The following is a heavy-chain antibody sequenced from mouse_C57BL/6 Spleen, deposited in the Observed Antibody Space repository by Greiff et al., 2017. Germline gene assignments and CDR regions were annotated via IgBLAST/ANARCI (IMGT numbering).Heavy chain of an antibody. CDR2: IRLKSDNYAT. Sequence: EVNVVESGGGLVQPGGSMKLSCVASGFTFSNYWMNWVRQSPEKGLEWVAQIRLKSDNYATHYAESVKGRFTISRDDSKSSVYLQMNNLRAEDTGIYCCTAGGYDYGFAYWGQGTLVTVSA. CDR3: TAGGYDYGFAY. J-gene: IGHJ3*01. CDR1: GFTFSNYW. D-gene: IGHD2-2*01. V-gene: IGHV6-3*01.